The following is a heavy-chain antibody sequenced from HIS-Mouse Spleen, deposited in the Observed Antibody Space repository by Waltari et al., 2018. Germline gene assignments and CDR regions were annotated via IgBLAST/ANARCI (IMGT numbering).Heavy chain of an antibody. CDR2: INPSSGGT. D-gene: IGHD6-6*01. J-gene: IGHJ4*02. CDR1: GYTFTGYY. V-gene: IGHV1-2*02. Sequence: QVQLVQSGAEVKKPGASVKVSCKASGYTFTGYYLHWVRQAPGQGLEWMGWINPSSGGTNYAQKLQGRVTMTRDTSISTAYMELSRLRSDDTAVYYCASKQLDYFDYWGQGTLVTVSS. CDR3: ASKQLDYFDY.